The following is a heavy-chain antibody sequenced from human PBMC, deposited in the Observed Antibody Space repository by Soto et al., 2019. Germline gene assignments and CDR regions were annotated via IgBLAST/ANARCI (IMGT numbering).Heavy chain of an antibody. CDR3: AKNALQGAVAGPNWFYP. D-gene: IGHD6-19*01. CDR1: GYSFMNYG. Sequence: ASVKVSCKSSGYSFMNYGISWVRQAPGQGPEWVAWISPDKVNTHYAQNLQGRVTVTTDTSTSTVYMELRSLTYDDTAVYYCAKNALQGAVAGPNWFYPWGQGTLVTVSS. CDR2: ISPDKVNT. J-gene: IGHJ5*02. V-gene: IGHV1-18*01.